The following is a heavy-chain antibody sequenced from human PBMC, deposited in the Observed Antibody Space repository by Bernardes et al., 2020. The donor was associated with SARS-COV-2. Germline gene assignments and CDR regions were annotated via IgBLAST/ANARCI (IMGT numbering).Heavy chain of an antibody. V-gene: IGHV4-34*01. CDR2: MNQSGGT. CDR3: SRGLRVWGSARPPMDV. CDR1: GGSLSGYW. J-gene: IGHJ6*02. D-gene: IGHD3-16*01. Sequence: SETLSLKCDVFGGSLSGYWWTWIRQPPGKGLEWIGEMNQSGGTTYNPSLKSRVTISVDTSRNQFALNLTSVTAADTAIYYCSRGLRVWGSARPPMDVWGQGTTVTVSS.